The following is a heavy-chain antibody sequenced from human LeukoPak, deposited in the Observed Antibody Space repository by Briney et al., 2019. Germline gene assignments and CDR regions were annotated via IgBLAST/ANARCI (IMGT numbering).Heavy chain of an antibody. Sequence: QPGGSLRLSCAPSGFTFDDYAMHWVRQAPGKGLEWVSHISGEGCSTHYADSVKGRFTISRDNSKNSLYLQMNSLRTEDTALYYCAKSGRYGGNLIVDYWGQGTLVTVSS. V-gene: IGHV3-43*02. D-gene: IGHD4/OR15-4a*01. CDR2: ISGEGCST. J-gene: IGHJ4*02. CDR1: GFTFDDYA. CDR3: AKSGRYGGNLIVDY.